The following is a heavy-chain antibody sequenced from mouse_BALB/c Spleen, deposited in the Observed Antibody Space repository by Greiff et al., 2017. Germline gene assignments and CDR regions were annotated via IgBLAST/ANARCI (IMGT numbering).Heavy chain of an antibody. CDR3: AREGSYGNLYAMDY. CDR1: GFTFSSYA. V-gene: IGHV5-6-5*01. D-gene: IGHD2-1*01. CDR2: ISSGGST. J-gene: IGHJ4*01. Sequence: EVMLVESGGGLVKPGGSLKLSCAASGFTFSSYAMSWVRQTPEKRLEWVASISSGGSTYYPDSVKGRFTISRDNARNTLYLQMSSLRSEDTAMYYCAREGSYGNLYAMDYWGQGTSVTVSS.